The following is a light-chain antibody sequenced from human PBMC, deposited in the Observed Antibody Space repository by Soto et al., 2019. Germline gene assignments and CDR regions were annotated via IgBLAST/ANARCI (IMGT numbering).Light chain of an antibody. V-gene: IGLV2-8*01. Sequence: QCLLTQPPSASVSPGQSVSISCAGTSSDVGGYNYVSWYQQHPGKAPKLMIYEVSKRPSGVPDRFSGSKSGNTASLTVSGLQAEDEADYYCSSYAGSNNPYVFGTGTKVTVL. CDR2: EVS. CDR1: SSDVGGYNY. CDR3: SSYAGSNNPYV. J-gene: IGLJ1*01.